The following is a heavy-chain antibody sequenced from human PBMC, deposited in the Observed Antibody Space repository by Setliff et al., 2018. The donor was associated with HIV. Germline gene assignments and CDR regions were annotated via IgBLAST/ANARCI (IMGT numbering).Heavy chain of an antibody. CDR2: GHHSGHT. CDR3: ARWESAQNAFNP. V-gene: IGHV4-4*09. Sequence: SETLSLTCTVSGVSITSHYWNWIRQSPGKGLEWIGFGHHSGHTRQNPSLASRVTISVDMSKNQFSLKLNSLSAADTAVYYCARWESAQNAFNPWGHGTMVTVSS. D-gene: IGHD1-26*01. J-gene: IGHJ3*01. CDR1: GVSITSHY.